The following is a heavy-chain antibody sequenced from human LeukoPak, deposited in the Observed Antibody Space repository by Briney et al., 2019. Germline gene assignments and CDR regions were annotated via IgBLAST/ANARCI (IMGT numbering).Heavy chain of an antibody. CDR2: INHSGST. D-gene: IGHD3-10*01. V-gene: IGHV4-34*01. CDR1: GGSFSGYY. CDR3: ARLKKGNFDY. Sequence: SETLSLTCAVYGGSFSGYYWSWIRQPPGKGLEWIGEINHSGSTNYNPSLKSRVTISVDTSKNQFSLKLSSVTAADTAVYYCARLKKGNFDYWGQGTLVTVSS. J-gene: IGHJ4*02.